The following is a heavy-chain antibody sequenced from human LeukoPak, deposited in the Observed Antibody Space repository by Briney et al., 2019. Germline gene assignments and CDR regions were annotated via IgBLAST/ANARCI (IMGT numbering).Heavy chain of an antibody. Sequence: GGSLRLSCAASGFTFSGSSMHWVRQAPGKGLEWVANVNEDGSYKYQVDSVRGRFTISRDNAKNSLYLQMDSLRAEDTAVYYCARDRNTRSSDYWGQGTLVTVSS. D-gene: IGHD2-2*01. CDR2: VNEDGSYK. J-gene: IGHJ4*02. CDR1: GFTFSGSS. CDR3: ARDRNTRSSDY. V-gene: IGHV3-7*04.